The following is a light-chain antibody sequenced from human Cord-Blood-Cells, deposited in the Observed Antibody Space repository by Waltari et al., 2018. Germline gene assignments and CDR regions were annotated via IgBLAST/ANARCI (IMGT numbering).Light chain of an antibody. Sequence: QSALTHPASVFESPGQSIAIPFTGTSSDVAGHNYVSWYQQHPGKAPKLMIYDVSNRPSGVSNRFSGYKSGNTASLTISGLQAEDEADYYCSSYTSSSTYVFGTGTKVTVL. V-gene: IGLV2-14*03. CDR3: SSYTSSSTYV. CDR1: SSDVAGHNY. J-gene: IGLJ1*01. CDR2: DVS.